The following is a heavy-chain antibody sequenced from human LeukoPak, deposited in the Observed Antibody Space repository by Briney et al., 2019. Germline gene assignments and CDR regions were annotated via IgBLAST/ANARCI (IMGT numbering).Heavy chain of an antibody. V-gene: IGHV3-64D*08. CDR1: GFTFSDYT. Sequence: GGSLRLSCSASGFTFSDYTMHWVRQAPGEGLEYVSAVSGDGHRRYYADSVKGRFTVSRDNSKNTLYLQMSSLRPEDTAVYYCVIQGDGDYNYLFDYWGHGTLVTVFS. CDR3: VIQGDGDYNYLFDY. CDR2: VSGDGHRR. D-gene: IGHD4-17*01. J-gene: IGHJ4*03.